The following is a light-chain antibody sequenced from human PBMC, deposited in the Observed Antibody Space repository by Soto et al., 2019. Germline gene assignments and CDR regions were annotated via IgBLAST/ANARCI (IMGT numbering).Light chain of an antibody. CDR2: EVT. Sequence: QSALTQPASVSGSPGHSITISCTGTSSDVGGFSYVSWFQQHPGKAPKLIIYEVTIRPSGVSDRFSGSKSGNTASLTVSGLQAEDEADYYCSSYTGGNPSDVFGTGTKLTVL. CDR3: SSYTGGNPSDV. V-gene: IGLV2-14*01. CDR1: SSDVGGFSY. J-gene: IGLJ1*01.